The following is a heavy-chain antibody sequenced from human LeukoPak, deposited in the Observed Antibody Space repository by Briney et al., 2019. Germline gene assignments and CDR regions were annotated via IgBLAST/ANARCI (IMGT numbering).Heavy chain of an antibody. CDR3: AREEWEQPVGYFDL. J-gene: IGHJ2*01. Sequence: GGSLRLSCAASGFTFSSYAMSWVRQAPGKGLEWVSAISGSGGSTYYADSVEGRFTISRDNSKNTLYLVMHSLTTEDAAIYYCAREEWEQPVGYFDLWGRGTLVTVSS. D-gene: IGHD1/OR15-1a*01. CDR2: ISGSGGST. CDR1: GFTFSSYA. V-gene: IGHV3-23*01.